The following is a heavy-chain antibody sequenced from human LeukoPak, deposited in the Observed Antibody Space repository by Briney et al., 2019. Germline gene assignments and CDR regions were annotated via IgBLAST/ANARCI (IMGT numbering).Heavy chain of an antibody. D-gene: IGHD6-19*01. CDR2: IKQDGSEK. Sequence: GGSLRLSCAASGFTFSSYAMSWVRQAPGKGLEWVANIKQDGSEKYYVDSVKGRFTISRDNAKNSLYLQMNSLRAEDTAVYYCARPLLSSGWQFDAFDIWGQGTMVTVSS. V-gene: IGHV3-7*01. CDR1: GFTFSSYA. J-gene: IGHJ3*02. CDR3: ARPLLSSGWQFDAFDI.